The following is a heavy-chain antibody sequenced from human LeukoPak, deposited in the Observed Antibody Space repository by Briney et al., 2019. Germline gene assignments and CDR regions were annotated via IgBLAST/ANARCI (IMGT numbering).Heavy chain of an antibody. Sequence: PSGTLSLTCAVSGGSISSSNWWSWVRQPPGKGLEWIGEIYRSGSTNYNPSLKSRVTISVDKSKNQFSLKLSSVTAADTAVYYCARERIVVVRNWFDPWGQGTLVTVSS. CDR2: IYRSGST. CDR1: GGSISSSNW. V-gene: IGHV4-4*02. CDR3: ARERIVVVRNWFDP. J-gene: IGHJ5*02. D-gene: IGHD3-22*01.